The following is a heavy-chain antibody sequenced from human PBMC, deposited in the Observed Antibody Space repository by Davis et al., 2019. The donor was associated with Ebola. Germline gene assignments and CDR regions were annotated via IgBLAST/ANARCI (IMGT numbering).Heavy chain of an antibody. CDR2: ISWHSRSI. Sequence: SLTLSCAASGSTFDAYAMHWVRQAPGKGLEWVSGISWHSRSIGYADSVKGRFTISRDNAKNSLYLQMNSLRAEDTAGYYCARTGRYCSSTSCYGNYWGQGTLICVSS. CDR3: ARTGRYCSSTSCYGNY. J-gene: IGHJ4*02. CDR1: GSTFDAYA. D-gene: IGHD2-2*01. V-gene: IGHV3-9*01.